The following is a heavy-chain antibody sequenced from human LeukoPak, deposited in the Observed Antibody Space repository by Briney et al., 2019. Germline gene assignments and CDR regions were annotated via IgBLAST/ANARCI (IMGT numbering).Heavy chain of an antibody. CDR1: GYTFDVYY. CDR2: IYPRDGST. J-gene: IGHJ4*02. Sequence: ASVKVSCKASGYTFDVYYIHWVRQAPGQGLEWMGMIYPRDGSTSYAQKFQGRVTVTRDTSTSTVHMELSGLRSEDTAVYYCARDREGFDYWGQGTLVTVSS. CDR3: ARDREGFDY. V-gene: IGHV1-46*02.